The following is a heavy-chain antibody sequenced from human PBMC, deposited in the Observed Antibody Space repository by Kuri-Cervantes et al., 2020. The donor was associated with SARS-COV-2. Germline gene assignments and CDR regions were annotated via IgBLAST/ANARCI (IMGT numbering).Heavy chain of an antibody. J-gene: IGHJ6*03. CDR3: ARLRRHNDGWFATGYYMDV. V-gene: IGHV4-34*01. D-gene: IGHD6-19*01. CDR1: GGSFSNFL. CDR2: INYSGTT. Sequence: TLSLTCGVYGGSFSNFLWDWVRQPPGKGLEWIGEINYSGTTNYNPSLKSRVTISVDPSKNLFSLNLTSVTAADTAMYYCARLRRHNDGWFATGYYMDVWGKGTTVTVSS.